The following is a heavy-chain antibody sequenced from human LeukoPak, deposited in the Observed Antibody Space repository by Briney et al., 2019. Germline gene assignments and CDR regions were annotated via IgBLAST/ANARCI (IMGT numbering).Heavy chain of an antibody. J-gene: IGHJ6*03. Sequence: GGSLRLSCAASGFTFSSYWMSWVRQAPGKGLEWVANIKQDGSEKYYVDSVKGRFTISRDISKNTLYLQMNSLRAEDTAVYYRARVLSGRGSLYDYYYYMDVWGKGTTVTISS. V-gene: IGHV3-7*03. CDR1: GFTFSSYW. D-gene: IGHD3-10*01. CDR3: ARVLSGRGSLYDYYYYMDV. CDR2: IKQDGSEK.